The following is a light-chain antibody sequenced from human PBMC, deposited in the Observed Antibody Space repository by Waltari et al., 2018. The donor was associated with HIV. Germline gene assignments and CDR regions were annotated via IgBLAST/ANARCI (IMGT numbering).Light chain of an antibody. J-gene: IGLJ1*01. CDR3: AAWDDSLNGYV. CDR2: YDD. V-gene: IGLV1-36*01. Sequence: QSVLTQPPSVSEAPRQRVTISCSGSSSNLGSNAVNWYQQVPGKAPKLLIYYDDLLSSGVSDGFSGSMAGTSASLAIRGLQSEDEADYYCAAWDDSLNGYVFGSGTKVTVL. CDR1: SSNLGSNA.